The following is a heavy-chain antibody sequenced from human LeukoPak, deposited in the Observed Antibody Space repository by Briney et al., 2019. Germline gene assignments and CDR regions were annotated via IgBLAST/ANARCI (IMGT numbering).Heavy chain of an antibody. CDR2: AYYSGST. J-gene: IGHJ5*02. D-gene: IGHD6-19*01. V-gene: IGHV4-61*01. CDR1: GGSVSSGSYY. Sequence: SETLSLTCTVSGGSVSSGSYYWSWIRQPPGKGLEWIGYAYYSGSTTYNPSLESRVTISVDTSKNQFSLKLTAVTAADTAVYYCARNSAVATSRSWFDPRGQGTLVTVSS. CDR3: ARNSAVATSRSWFDP.